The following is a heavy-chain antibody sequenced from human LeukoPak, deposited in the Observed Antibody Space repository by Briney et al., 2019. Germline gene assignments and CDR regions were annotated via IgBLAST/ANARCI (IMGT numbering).Heavy chain of an antibody. CDR1: GGSISSSSYY. CDR3: ARSGLAAAGNFRWFDP. CDR2: IYYSGST. Sequence: SETLSLTCTVSGGSISSSSYYWGWIRQPRGKGLEWIGSIYYSGSTYYNPSLKSRVTISVDTSKNQFSLQLNSVTPEDTAVYYCARSGLAAAGNFRWFDPWGQGTLVTVSS. J-gene: IGHJ5*02. D-gene: IGHD6-13*01. V-gene: IGHV4-39*01.